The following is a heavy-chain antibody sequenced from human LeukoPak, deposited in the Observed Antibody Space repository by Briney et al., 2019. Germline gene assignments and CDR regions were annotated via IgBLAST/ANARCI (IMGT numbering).Heavy chain of an antibody. D-gene: IGHD5-24*01. V-gene: IGHV4-59*01. Sequence: SETLSLTCTVSGGYISSYYWSWIRQPPGKGLEWIGYIYYSGSTNYNPSLKSRVTISVDTSKNQFSLKLSSVTAADTAVYYCASLDGYNPDDYYYYYMDVWGKGTTVTVSS. CDR1: GGYISSYY. CDR3: ASLDGYNPDDYYYYYMDV. CDR2: IYYSGST. J-gene: IGHJ6*03.